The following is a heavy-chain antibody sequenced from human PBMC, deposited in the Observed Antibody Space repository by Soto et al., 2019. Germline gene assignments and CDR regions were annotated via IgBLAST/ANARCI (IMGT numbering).Heavy chain of an antibody. D-gene: IGHD2-2*01. J-gene: IGHJ6*02. CDR1: GFTFSDNA. CDR3: AKSLSTAVNYGLDV. V-gene: IGHV3-23*01. CDR2: ISDDGDST. Sequence: EVQLLESGGGLVQPGGSLRLSCGASGFTFSDNAMTWVRQAPGKGLEWVSSISDDGDSTYYADSMKGRFTISRDNSKNTLFLQMSSLGAEDTAVYYCAKSLSTAVNYGLDVWGQGTSVTVSS.